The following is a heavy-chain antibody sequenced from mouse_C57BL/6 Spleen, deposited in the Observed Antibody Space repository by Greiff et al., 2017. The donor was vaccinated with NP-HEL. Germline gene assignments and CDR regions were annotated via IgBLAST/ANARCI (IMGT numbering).Heavy chain of an antibody. CDR2: INPSSGYT. CDR1: GYTFTSCT. J-gene: IGHJ2*01. V-gene: IGHV1-4*01. CDR3: ASSYKGWFDY. Sequence: VKLQQSGAELARPGASVKMSCKASGYTFTSCTMHWAKQRPGQGLEWIGYINPSSGYTKYNQKFKDKATLTADKSSSTAYMQLSSLTSEDSAVYYCASSYKGWFDYWGKGTTLTVSS. D-gene: IGHD1-1*01.